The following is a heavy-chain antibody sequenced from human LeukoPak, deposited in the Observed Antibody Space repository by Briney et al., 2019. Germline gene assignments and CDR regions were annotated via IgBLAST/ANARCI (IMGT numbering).Heavy chain of an antibody. J-gene: IGHJ5*02. CDR1: GGSINSYY. Sequence: PSETLSLTCTVSGGSINSYYWSWIRQPPGKGLEWIGYIYYSGSTNYNPSLKSRGTISVDTSKNQFSLKLSSVTAADTAVYYCARQGLRFSLSGFWFDPWGQGTLVTVSS. CDR2: IYYSGST. D-gene: IGHD3-3*01. V-gene: IGHV4-59*08. CDR3: ARQGLRFSLSGFWFDP.